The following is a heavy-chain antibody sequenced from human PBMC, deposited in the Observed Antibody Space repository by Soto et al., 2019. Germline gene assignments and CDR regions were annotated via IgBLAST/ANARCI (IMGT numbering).Heavy chain of an antibody. Sequence: QVQLVQSGAEVKKPGASVKVSCKASGYTFSSYGISWVRQAPGQGLEWMGWISAYNGNTNYAQKLQGRVTMTTDTSTSTAHRGLRCLSTDDTDVYYCARTRPPLDYWGQGTLVTVSS. V-gene: IGHV1-18*01. CDR1: GYTFSSYG. J-gene: IGHJ4*02. CDR3: ARTRPPLDY. CDR2: ISAYNGNT.